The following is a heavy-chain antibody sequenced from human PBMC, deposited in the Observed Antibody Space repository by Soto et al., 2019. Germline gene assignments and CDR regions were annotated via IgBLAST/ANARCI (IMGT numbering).Heavy chain of an antibody. D-gene: IGHD2-15*01. CDR1: GGTFSTSG. J-gene: IGHJ3*01. V-gene: IGHV1-69*01. CDR3: ARAPRSGRAHDAFDV. Sequence: QVHLVQSGAEMKKPGSSVRVSCEASGGTFSTSGFGWVRQAPGQGLEWMGGIIPIFGASNYAPKFQGRITISADESTSRSYLEMSGLKSEDTATYYCARAPRSGRAHDAFDVWGRGTLIIVSS. CDR2: IIPIFGAS.